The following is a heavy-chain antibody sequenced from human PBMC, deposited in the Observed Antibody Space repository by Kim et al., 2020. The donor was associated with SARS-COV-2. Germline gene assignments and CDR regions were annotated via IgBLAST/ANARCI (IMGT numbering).Heavy chain of an antibody. Sequence: GGSLRLSCAGSGFTVSSNYMTWVRQAPGKGLEWVSVIYSGGRTYYADSVKGRFTIFRDNSKNTLYLQMNSLRAEDTAVYYCARGEYYFDYWGQGTLVTVSS. CDR3: ARGEYYFDY. V-gene: IGHV3-53*01. J-gene: IGHJ4*02. CDR1: GFTVSSNY. CDR2: IYSGGRT.